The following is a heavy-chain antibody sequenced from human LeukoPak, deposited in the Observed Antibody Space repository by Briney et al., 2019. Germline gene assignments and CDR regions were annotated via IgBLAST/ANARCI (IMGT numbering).Heavy chain of an antibody. V-gene: IGHV3-30-3*01. CDR2: ISYDANIGSNK. J-gene: IGHJ4*02. Sequence: GGSLRLSCAASGFTFYDYAMHWVRQAPGKGLEWVALISYDANIGSNKYYADSVKGRFTISRDNSKNTLYLQMNSLRAEDTAVYYCARDGGYDFWSGYYQDYWGQGTLVTVSS. CDR3: ARDGGYDFWSGYYQDY. CDR1: GFTFYDYA. D-gene: IGHD3-3*01.